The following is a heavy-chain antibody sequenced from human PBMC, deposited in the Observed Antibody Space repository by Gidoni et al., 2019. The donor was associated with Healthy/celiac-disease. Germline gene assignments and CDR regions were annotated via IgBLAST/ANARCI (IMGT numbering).Heavy chain of an antibody. D-gene: IGHD3-22*01. V-gene: IGHV3-21*01. J-gene: IGHJ3*02. CDR3: ARAQANGDSSGYIDAFDI. Sequence: EVQLVESGGGLVKPGGSLRLSCAASGFNFSRYSMNWVRQAPGKGLEWVSSISISISYIYYAVSVKGRFTISREYAKNSLYLQMNSLRAEDTAVYYCARAQANGDSSGYIDAFDIWGQGTMVTVSS. CDR1: GFNFSRYS. CDR2: ISISISYI.